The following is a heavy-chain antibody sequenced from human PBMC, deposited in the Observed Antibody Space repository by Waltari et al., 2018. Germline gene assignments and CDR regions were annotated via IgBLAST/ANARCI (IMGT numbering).Heavy chain of an antibody. CDR3: ARGAFRAYQPLLYFDY. Sequence: ELQLVETGGGLVRPGGSLRLSCAPAGLPVRRTYINWVRQAPGKGPEWLSVIYSGGSTDYADSVKGRFTISRDNSKNTLYLQMDSLTAEDTAIYYCARGAFRAYQPLLYFDYWGLGTPVTVSS. J-gene: IGHJ4*02. V-gene: IGHV3-53*02. CDR2: IYSGGST. CDR1: GLPVRRTY. D-gene: IGHD2-15*01.